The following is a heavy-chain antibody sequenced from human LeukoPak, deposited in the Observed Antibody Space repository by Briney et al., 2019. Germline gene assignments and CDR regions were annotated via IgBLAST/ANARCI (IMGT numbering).Heavy chain of an antibody. CDR2: IYYSGST. CDR1: GGSISSYY. J-gene: IGHJ6*02. V-gene: IGHV4-59*08. Sequence: SETLSLTCTVSGGSISSYYWSWIRQPPGEGLEWIGYIYYSGSTNYNPSLKSRVTISVDTSKNQFSLKLSSVTAADTAVYYCARQGGDVKYYYYYGMDVWGQGTTVTVSS. D-gene: IGHD2-21*01. CDR3: ARQGGDVKYYYYYGMDV.